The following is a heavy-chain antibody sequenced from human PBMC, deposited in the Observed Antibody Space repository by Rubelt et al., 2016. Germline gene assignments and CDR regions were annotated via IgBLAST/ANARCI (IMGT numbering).Heavy chain of an antibody. V-gene: IGHV4-31*03. CDR1: GDSVSSGGFF. D-gene: IGHD4-17*01. CDR2: IYYSGST. CDR3: ARDDYGDSYFDY. J-gene: IGHJ4*02. Sequence: QVQLQESGPGLVKPSQTLSLTCTVSGDSVSSGGFFWSWIRQHPGKGLECIGYIYYSGSTYYSPSLTSRLTMSVDTSKNQFSLKLSAVTAADTAVYYCARDDYGDSYFDYWGQGTLVTVSS.